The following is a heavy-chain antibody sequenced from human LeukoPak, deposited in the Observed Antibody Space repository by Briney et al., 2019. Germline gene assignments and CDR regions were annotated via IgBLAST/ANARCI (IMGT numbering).Heavy chain of an antibody. CDR3: ARAHRWCTGTSCYQERPQYYYYYMDV. Sequence: PSETLSLTCTVSGYSISSGYYWGWIRPPAGKGLEWIGRIFSSGSTNYNPSLKSRVTISLDTSNSQFSLRLSSVTAADTAVYYCARAHRWCTGTSCYQERPQYYYYYMDVWGKGTTVTISS. D-gene: IGHD2-2*01. J-gene: IGHJ6*03. V-gene: IGHV4-38-2*02. CDR2: IFSSGST. CDR1: GYSISSGYY.